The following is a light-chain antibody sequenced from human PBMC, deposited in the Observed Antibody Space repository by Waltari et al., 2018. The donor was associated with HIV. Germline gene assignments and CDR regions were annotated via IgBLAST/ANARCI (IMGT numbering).Light chain of an antibody. J-gene: IGKJ2*02. V-gene: IGKV3-11*01. CDR2: VAF. Sequence: EIVLTQSPATLSLSPGERATLSCRASQRVSSNYLAWYQHKPGQAPRLLIYVAFNRATGIPASFSGSGSGTDFTLTISSLEPEDSALYYCQQRSSWPRGTFGQGTKLGIK. CDR3: QQRSSWPRGT. CDR1: QRVSSNY.